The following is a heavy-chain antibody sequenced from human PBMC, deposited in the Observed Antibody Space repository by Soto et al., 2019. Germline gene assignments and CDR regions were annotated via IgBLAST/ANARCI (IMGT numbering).Heavy chain of an antibody. CDR2: IWYDGSNR. J-gene: IGHJ6*02. CDR1: GFTLSRYT. CDR3: AREMELRSFYGMDV. V-gene: IGHV3-30-3*01. Sequence: LRLSCAASGFTLSRYTMYWVRQAPGKGLEWVSVIWYDGSNRFYADSVKGRFTISRDNSKNTLYLEMNNLRGDDTAVYYCAREMELRSFYGMDVWGQGTTVTVSS. D-gene: IGHD1-26*01.